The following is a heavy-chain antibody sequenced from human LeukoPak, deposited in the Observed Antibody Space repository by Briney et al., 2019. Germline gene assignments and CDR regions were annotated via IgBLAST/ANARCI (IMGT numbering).Heavy chain of an antibody. J-gene: IGHJ4*02. CDR3: AKVWSSSSWNFDY. Sequence: GGSLRLSCAASGFTFDDYAMHWVRQAPGKGLEWVSGISWNSGSIGHADSVKGRFTISRDNAKNSLYLQMNSLRAEDTALYYCAKVWSSSSWNFDYWGQGTLVTVSS. D-gene: IGHD6-13*01. CDR2: ISWNSGSI. CDR1: GFTFDDYA. V-gene: IGHV3-9*01.